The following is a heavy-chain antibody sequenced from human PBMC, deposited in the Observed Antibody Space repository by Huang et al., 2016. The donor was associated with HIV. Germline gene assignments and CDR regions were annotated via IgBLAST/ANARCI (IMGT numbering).Heavy chain of an antibody. J-gene: IGHJ4*02. CDR2: INTKNGKP. CDR3: ARYRLTGTFLDS. Sequence: QVQLVQSGSELRKPGASVKVSCKASGYTFTTYSLIWVRQAPGQGLEWMGWINTKNGKPTYAQGFTGRFVFSLDTTVSTAYLQISSLKTEDTAKYFCARYRLTGTFLDSWGQGTQVTVSS. D-gene: IGHD3-9*01. CDR1: GYTFTTYS. V-gene: IGHV7-4-1*02.